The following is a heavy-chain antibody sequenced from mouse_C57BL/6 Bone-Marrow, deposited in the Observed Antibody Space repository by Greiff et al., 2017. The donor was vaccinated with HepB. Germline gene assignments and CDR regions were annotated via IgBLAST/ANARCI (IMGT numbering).Heavy chain of an antibody. D-gene: IGHD1-1*01. CDR2: IDPENGDT. J-gene: IGHJ2*01. CDR3: TTILRGGFDY. CDR1: GFNIKDDY. Sequence: EVKLQQSGAELVRPGASVKLSCTASGFNIKDDYMHWVKQRPEQGLEWIGWIDPENGDTEYASKFQGKATITADTSSNTAYLQLSSLTSEDTAVYYCTTILRGGFDYWGQGTTLTVSS. V-gene: IGHV14-4*01.